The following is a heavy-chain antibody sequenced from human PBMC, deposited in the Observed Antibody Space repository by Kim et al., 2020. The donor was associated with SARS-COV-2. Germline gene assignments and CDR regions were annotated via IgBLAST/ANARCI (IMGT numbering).Heavy chain of an antibody. J-gene: IGHJ4*02. CDR2: IYYSGST. CDR3: ARHVAGGTAMVPFDY. Sequence: SETLSLTCTVSGGSISSSSYYWGWIRQPPGKGLEWIGSIYYSGSTYYNPSLKSRVTISVDTSKNQFSLKLSSVTAADTAVYYCARHVAGGTAMVPFDYWGQGTLVTVSS. D-gene: IGHD5-18*01. CDR1: GGSISSSSYY. V-gene: IGHV4-39*01.